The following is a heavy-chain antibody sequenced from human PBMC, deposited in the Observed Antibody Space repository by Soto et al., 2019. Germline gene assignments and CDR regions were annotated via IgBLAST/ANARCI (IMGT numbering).Heavy chain of an antibody. D-gene: IGHD3-3*01. CDR3: AREIFGVIISGGRDAFDI. Sequence: SVKVSCKASGGTFSTYAISWVRQAPGQGLEWMGGIIPIFGTAKYAQKFQGRVTITEDESTSTAYMELSSLRSEDTAVYYCAREIFGVIISGGRDAFDIWGQGTMVTVSS. CDR1: GGTFSTYA. CDR2: IIPIFGTA. J-gene: IGHJ3*02. V-gene: IGHV1-69*13.